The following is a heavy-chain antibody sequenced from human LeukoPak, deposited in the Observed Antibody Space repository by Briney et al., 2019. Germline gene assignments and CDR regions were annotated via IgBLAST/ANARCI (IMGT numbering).Heavy chain of an antibody. CDR2: ISAYNGNT. V-gene: IGHV1-18*01. Sequence: SVKVSCKASGYTFTSYGISWVRQAPGQGLEWMGWISAYNGNTNYAQKLQGRVTMTADTSTSTAYMELRSLRSDDTAVYYCAREEDYGDYVDWFDPWGQGTLVTVSS. J-gene: IGHJ5*02. D-gene: IGHD4-17*01. CDR3: AREEDYGDYVDWFDP. CDR1: GYTFTSYG.